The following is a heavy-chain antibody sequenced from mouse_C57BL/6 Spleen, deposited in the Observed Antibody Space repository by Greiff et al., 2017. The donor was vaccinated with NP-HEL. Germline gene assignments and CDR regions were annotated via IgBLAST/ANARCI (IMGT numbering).Heavy chain of an antibody. J-gene: IGHJ4*01. D-gene: IGHD1-1*01. CDR2: ITPNNGGT. CDR3: ARRDGSTAMDY. Sequence: EVKLEESGPELVKPGASVKIPCKASGYTFTDYNMDWVKQSHGKSLEWIGDITPNNGGTIYNQKFKGKATLTVDKSSSTAYMELRSLTSEDTAVYYCARRDGSTAMDYWGQGTSVTVSS. CDR1: GYTFTDYN. V-gene: IGHV1-18*01.